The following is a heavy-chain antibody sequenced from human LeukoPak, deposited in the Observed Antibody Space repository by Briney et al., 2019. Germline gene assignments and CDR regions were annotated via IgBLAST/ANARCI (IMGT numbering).Heavy chain of an antibody. CDR1: GFTVSSNY. CDR2: IYSGGST. CDR3: ARDMGSGSSYGDFDY. D-gene: IGHD3-10*01. V-gene: IGHV3-66*01. J-gene: IGHJ4*02. Sequence: QSGGSLRLSCAASGFTVSSNYMSWVRQAPGKGLEWVSVIYSGGSTYYADSVKGRFTISRDNSKNTPYLQMNSLRAEDTAVYYCARDMGSGSSYGDFDYWGQGTLVTVSS.